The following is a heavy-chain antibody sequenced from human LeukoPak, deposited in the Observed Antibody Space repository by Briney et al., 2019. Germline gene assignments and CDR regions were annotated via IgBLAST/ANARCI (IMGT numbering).Heavy chain of an antibody. Sequence: ASVKVSCKASGYTFTSYYIHWVRQAPGQGLEWMGIINPSGGSTSYAQKFQGRVTMTRDMSTSTVYMELSSLKSEDTAVYYCARAGPLRFLEWLFYFDYWGQGTLVTVSS. J-gene: IGHJ4*02. V-gene: IGHV1-46*01. D-gene: IGHD3-3*01. CDR3: ARAGPLRFLEWLFYFDY. CDR1: GYTFTSYY. CDR2: INPSGGST.